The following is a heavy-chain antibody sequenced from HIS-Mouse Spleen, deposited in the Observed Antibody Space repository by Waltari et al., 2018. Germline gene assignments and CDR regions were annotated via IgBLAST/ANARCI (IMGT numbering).Heavy chain of an antibody. CDR3: ARDPTGENWFDP. J-gene: IGHJ5*02. V-gene: IGHV3-30*04. CDR2: ISYDGSNK. D-gene: IGHD7-27*01. Sequence: GFTFSSYAMHWVRQAPGKGLEWVAVISYDGSNKYYADSVKGRFTISRDNSKNTLYLQMNSLRAEDTAVYYCARDPTGENWFDPWGQGTLVTVSS. CDR1: GFTFSSYA.